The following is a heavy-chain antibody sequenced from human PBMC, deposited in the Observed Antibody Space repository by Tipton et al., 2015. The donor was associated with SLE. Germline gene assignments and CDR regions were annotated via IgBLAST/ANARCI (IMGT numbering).Heavy chain of an antibody. Sequence: TLSLTCTVSGGSISSSFFYYNWIRQHPGKGLEWLGFIYHSGSTYYNPSLKSRVTISVDTSKNHFSLKLSSVTAADTAVYYCARVKNYDFWSGWAAFDIWGQGTMVTVSS. J-gene: IGHJ3*02. CDR2: IYHSGST. D-gene: IGHD3-3*01. CDR1: GGSISSSFFY. V-gene: IGHV4-31*03. CDR3: ARVKNYDFWSGWAAFDI.